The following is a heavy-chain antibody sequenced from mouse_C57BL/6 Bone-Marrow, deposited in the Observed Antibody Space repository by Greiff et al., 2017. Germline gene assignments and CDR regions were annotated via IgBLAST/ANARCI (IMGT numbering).Heavy chain of an antibody. CDR3: ANDRYYGSRSWLAY. V-gene: IGHV1-54*01. J-gene: IGHJ3*01. Sequence: QVQLQQSGAELVRPGTSVKVSCKASGYAFTNYLIEWVKQRPGQGLEWIGVINPGSGGTNYNEKFKGKATLTADKSSSTAYMQLSSLTSEVSAVYFCANDRYYGSRSWLAYWGQGTLVTVSA. CDR1: GYAFTNYL. D-gene: IGHD1-1*01. CDR2: INPGSGGT.